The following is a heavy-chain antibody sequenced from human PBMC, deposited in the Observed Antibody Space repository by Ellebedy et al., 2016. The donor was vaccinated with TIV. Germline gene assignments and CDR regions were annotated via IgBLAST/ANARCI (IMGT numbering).Heavy chain of an antibody. CDR2: ISYDGSNK. J-gene: IGHJ6*02. V-gene: IGHV3-30-3*01. D-gene: IGHD3-16*01. CDR3: ARGGSYYYYGMDV. CDR1: GFTFSSYA. Sequence: GESLKISXAASGFTFSSYAMHWVRQAPGKGLEWVAVISYDGSNKYYADSVKGRFTISRDNSKNTLYLQMNSLRAEDTAVYYCARGGSYYYYGMDVWGQGTTVTVSS.